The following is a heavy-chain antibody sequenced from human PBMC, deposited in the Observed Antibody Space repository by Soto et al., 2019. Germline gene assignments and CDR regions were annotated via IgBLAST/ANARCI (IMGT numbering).Heavy chain of an antibody. V-gene: IGHV3-11*06. D-gene: IGHD6-13*01. CDR1: XXTFSDYY. J-gene: IGHJ4*02. CDR3: ARAPGIAAAGISGYFDY. Sequence: QVQLVESGGGLVKPGGSLRLSCAASXXTFSDYYMSWIRQSPGKGLEWVSYISSSSSYTNYADSVKGRFTISRDNDKNSLYQQMNSLRAEDTAVYYCARAPGIAAAGISGYFDYWGQGTLVTVSS. CDR2: ISSSSSYT.